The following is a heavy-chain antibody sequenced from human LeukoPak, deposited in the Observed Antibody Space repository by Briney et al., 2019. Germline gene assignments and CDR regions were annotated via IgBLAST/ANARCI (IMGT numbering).Heavy chain of an antibody. Sequence: GRSLRLSCAASGFTFNSYAMHWVRQAPGKGLEWVAVISSDGSNNYYADSVKGRFTISRDNSKNTLYLQVNSLRAEDTAVYYCAKQDYDFWSGYSPFDYWGQGTLVTVSS. CDR1: GFTFNSYA. D-gene: IGHD3-3*01. CDR3: AKQDYDFWSGYSPFDY. V-gene: IGHV3-30-3*02. J-gene: IGHJ4*02. CDR2: ISSDGSNN.